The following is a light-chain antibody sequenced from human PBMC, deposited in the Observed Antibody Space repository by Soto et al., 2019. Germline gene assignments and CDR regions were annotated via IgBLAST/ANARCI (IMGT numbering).Light chain of an antibody. CDR2: AAS. CDR1: QGISNY. Sequence: DIQMTQSPSSLSASVGDRVTITCRASQGISNYLAWYQQKPGPVPKLLISAASTLQTGVPSRFSGGGSGTDFTLTIRSLQPEDVATYYCQQYNSPPWTFGNGNKVAIK. CDR3: QQYNSPPWT. V-gene: IGKV1-27*01. J-gene: IGKJ1*01.